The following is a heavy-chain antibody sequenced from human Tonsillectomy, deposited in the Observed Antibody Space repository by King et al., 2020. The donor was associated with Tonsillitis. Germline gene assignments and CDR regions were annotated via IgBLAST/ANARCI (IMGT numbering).Heavy chain of an antibody. CDR3: AKFVDVLTGWRWNYFDY. V-gene: IGHV3-23*04. CDR1: GFTFSSYA. Sequence: VQLVESGGGLVQPGGSLRLSCAASGFTFSSYAMSWVRQAPGKGLDGVSAISGSGGSTYYADSVKGRFTISRDNSKNTLYLQMNSLRAEDTAVYYCAKFVDVLTGWRWNYFDYCGQGTLVTVSS. D-gene: IGHD3-9*01. J-gene: IGHJ4*02. CDR2: ISGSGGST.